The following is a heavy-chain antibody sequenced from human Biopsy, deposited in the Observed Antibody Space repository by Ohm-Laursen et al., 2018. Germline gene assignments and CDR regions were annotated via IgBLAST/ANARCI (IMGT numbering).Heavy chain of an antibody. CDR3: ARVNVDRVSTIID. V-gene: IGHV4-31*03. D-gene: IGHD5/OR15-5a*01. J-gene: IGHJ4*02. Sequence: SDTLSLTCTVSGGSISSGNDYWSWIRQHPGKGLEWIGYIYYSGSTYYTPSLKSRVIISLDTSKNQFSLKLSSVIAADTAVYYCARVNVDRVSTIIDWSQGTLVTVSS. CDR1: GGSISSGNDY. CDR2: IYYSGST.